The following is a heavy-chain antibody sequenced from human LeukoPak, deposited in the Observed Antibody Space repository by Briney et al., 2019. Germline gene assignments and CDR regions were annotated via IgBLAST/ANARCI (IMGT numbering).Heavy chain of an antibody. CDR1: GGSISSYY. CDR3: AREGDCSSTSCSNDAFDI. V-gene: IGHV4-59*01. D-gene: IGHD2-2*01. J-gene: IGHJ3*02. Sequence: SETLSLTCTVSGGSISSYYWSWIQQPPGKGLEWIGYIYYSGSTNYNPSLKSRVTISVDTSKNQFSLKLSSVTAADTAVYYCAREGDCSSTSCSNDAFDIWGQGTMVTVSS. CDR2: IYYSGST.